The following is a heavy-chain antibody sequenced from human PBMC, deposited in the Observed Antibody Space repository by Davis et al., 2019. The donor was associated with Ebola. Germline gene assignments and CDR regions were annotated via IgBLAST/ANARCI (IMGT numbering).Heavy chain of an antibody. CDR1: GFAFSSNY. CDR2: IYNDGTV. V-gene: IGHV3-53*01. Sequence: PGGSLRLSCEAPGFAFSSNYMAWVPKTPGKGLEWVSIIYNDGTVYYADSVKGRFVISRDNSKNTLNLQMNSLRADDTAMYLCAKAIAFGGVLDYGGQGTLVVVSS. J-gene: IGHJ4*02. CDR3: AKAIAFGGVLDY. D-gene: IGHD3-16*01.